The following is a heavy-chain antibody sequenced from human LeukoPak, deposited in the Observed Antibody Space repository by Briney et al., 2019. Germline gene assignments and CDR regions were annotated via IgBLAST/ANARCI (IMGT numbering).Heavy chain of an antibody. J-gene: IGHJ3*02. D-gene: IGHD3-10*01. V-gene: IGHV4-61*02. Sequence: SSETLSLTCSASGGSITSGSYYWSWIRQPAGKGLGWIGRIYTGGTTNYNPSLQSRVTISVDKSKDQFSLKLSSVTAADTAVYYCARGNLVRGYLDDFDIWGQGTMVTVSS. CDR2: IYTGGTT. CDR3: ARGNLVRGYLDDFDI. CDR1: GGSITSGSYY.